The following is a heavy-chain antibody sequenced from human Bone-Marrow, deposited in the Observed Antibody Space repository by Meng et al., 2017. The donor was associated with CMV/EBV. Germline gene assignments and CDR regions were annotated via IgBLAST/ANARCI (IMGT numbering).Heavy chain of an antibody. D-gene: IGHD6-19*01. Sequence: QVHVQEWGAGLLKPSEPLSLTCAVYGGSFSGYYWSWIRQPPGKGLEWIGEINHSGSTNYNPSLKSRVTISVDTSKNQFSLKLSSVTAADTAVYYCARGGWSSSGRKGLGRPWYYWGQGTLVTVSS. V-gene: IGHV4-34*01. J-gene: IGHJ4*02. CDR1: GGSFSGYY. CDR2: INHSGST. CDR3: ARGGWSSSGRKGLGRPWYY.